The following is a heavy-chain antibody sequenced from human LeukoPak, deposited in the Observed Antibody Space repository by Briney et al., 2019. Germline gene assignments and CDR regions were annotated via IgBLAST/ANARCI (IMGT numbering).Heavy chain of an antibody. V-gene: IGHV1-69*04. CDR3: AREEWEYYDSSGYYWVDY. CDR1: GGTFSSYA. Sequence: ASVKVSCKASGGTFSSYAIGWVRQAPGQGLEWMGRIIPILGIANYAQKFQGRVTITADKSTSTAYMELSSLRSEDTAVYYCAREEWEYYDSSGYYWVDYWGQGTLVTVSS. CDR2: IIPILGIA. D-gene: IGHD3-22*01. J-gene: IGHJ4*02.